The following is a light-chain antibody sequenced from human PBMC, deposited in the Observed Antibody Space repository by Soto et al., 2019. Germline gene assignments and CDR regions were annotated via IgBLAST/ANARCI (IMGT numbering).Light chain of an antibody. V-gene: IGKV1-9*01. Sequence: DIQLTQSPSFLSASVGDRFTITCRASQDISSSLAWYQQKPGKAPKLLIYDASTLQTGVPSRFRGSGSGTEFTLTISSLQPEDFATYSCQKIAYYPIGTFGGGTK. CDR1: QDISSS. CDR2: DAS. J-gene: IGKJ4*01. CDR3: QKIAYYPIGT.